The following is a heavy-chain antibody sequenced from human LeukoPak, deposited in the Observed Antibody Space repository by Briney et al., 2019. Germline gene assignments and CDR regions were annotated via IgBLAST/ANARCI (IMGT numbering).Heavy chain of an antibody. Sequence: RPGGSLRLSCSASGFTFTTYGMNWVRQAPGKGLEWVSGIGGSGTRTYYADSVKGRFTISRDNSKNTLYLQMNSLKTEDTAVFYCTLTSYSSGWFQWDDYWGQGTLVTVSS. CDR3: TLTSYSSGWFQWDDY. D-gene: IGHD6-19*01. V-gene: IGHV3-23*01. CDR1: GFTFTTYG. CDR2: IGGSGTRT. J-gene: IGHJ4*02.